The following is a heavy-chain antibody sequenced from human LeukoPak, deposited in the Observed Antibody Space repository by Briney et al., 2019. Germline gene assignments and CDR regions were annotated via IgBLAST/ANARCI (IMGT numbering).Heavy chain of an antibody. J-gene: IGHJ4*02. CDR1: GGSISSGGYY. V-gene: IGHV4-31*03. CDR3: ARGSLIFGVAFDY. D-gene: IGHD3-3*01. Sequence: SETLSLTCTVSGGSISSGGYYWGWIRQHPGKGLEWIGYIYYSGSTYYNPSLKSRVTISVDTSKNQFSLKLSSVTAADTAVYYCARGSLIFGVAFDYWGQGTLVTVSS. CDR2: IYYSGST.